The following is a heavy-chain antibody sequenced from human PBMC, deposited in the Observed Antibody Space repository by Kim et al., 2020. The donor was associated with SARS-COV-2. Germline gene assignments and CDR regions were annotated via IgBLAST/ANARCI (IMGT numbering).Heavy chain of an antibody. CDR3: ARVSLSSGWPFDY. CDR2: ISSSSSYI. CDR1: GFTFSSYS. Sequence: GGSLRLSCAASGFTFSSYSMNWVRQAPGKGLEWVSSISSSSSYIYYADSVKGRFTISRDNAKNSLYLQMNSLRAEDTVVYYCARVSLSSGWPFDYWGQGTLVTVSS. V-gene: IGHV3-21*01. D-gene: IGHD6-19*01. J-gene: IGHJ4*02.